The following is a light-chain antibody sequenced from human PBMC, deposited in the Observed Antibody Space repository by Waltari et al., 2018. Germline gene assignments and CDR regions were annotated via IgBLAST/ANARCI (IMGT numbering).Light chain of an antibody. J-gene: IGLJ2*01. CDR1: ILRVYY. CDR2: GKN. Sequence: SSELTQDPAVSVALGQTVRITCQGDILRVYYPNWCQQKPGQAPLLVIYGKNNRPPGIPDRFSASTARNTASLTITGAQAEDEAHYYCSSRDSSGDVVFGGGTKLTVL. V-gene: IGLV3-19*01. CDR3: SSRDSSGDVV.